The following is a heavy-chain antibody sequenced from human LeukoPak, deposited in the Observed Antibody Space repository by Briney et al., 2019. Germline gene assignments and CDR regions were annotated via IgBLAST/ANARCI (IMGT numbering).Heavy chain of an antibody. V-gene: IGHV1-58*02. CDR3: AAERITIFGVVMY. J-gene: IGHJ4*02. CDR2: IVVGSGNT. D-gene: IGHD3-3*01. Sequence: SVKVSCKASGFTFTSSAMQWVRQARGQRLEWIGWIVVGSGNTNYAQKFQERVTITRDMSTSTAYMELSGLRSEDTAVYYCAAERITIFGVVMYWGQGTLVTVSS. CDR1: GFTFTSSA.